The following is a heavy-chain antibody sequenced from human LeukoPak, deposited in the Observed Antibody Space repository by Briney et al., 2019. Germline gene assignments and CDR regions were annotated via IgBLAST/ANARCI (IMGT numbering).Heavy chain of an antibody. Sequence: SGPTLVKPTETLTLTWTFSGFSLSASGVGVGWIRQPPGKALEWLALIYWSDDKRYSPSLKSRLTITKDTSKNQVVLTMTNMDPVDTATYYCAHRLKQAADTGYYFDYWGQGTLATVSS. CDR3: AHRLKQAADTGYYFDY. D-gene: IGHD6-19*01. J-gene: IGHJ4*02. CDR1: GFSLSASGVG. V-gene: IGHV2-5*01. CDR2: IYWSDDK.